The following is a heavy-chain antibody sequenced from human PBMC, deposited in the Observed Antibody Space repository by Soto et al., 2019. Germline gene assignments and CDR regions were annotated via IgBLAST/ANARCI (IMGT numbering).Heavy chain of an antibody. V-gene: IGHV3-23*01. Sequence: EVQLLESGGGLVQPGGSLRLSCAASGFAFSSYAMSWVRQAPGKGLEWVSGISGSGGSTYYADSVKGQFTISRDNSKNTLYLQMNRLRAEDTAVYCCAKETGTRGGGAFDIWGQGKMVTVSS. CDR1: GFAFSSYA. CDR2: ISGSGGST. D-gene: IGHD1-7*01. J-gene: IGHJ3*02. CDR3: AKETGTRGGGAFDI.